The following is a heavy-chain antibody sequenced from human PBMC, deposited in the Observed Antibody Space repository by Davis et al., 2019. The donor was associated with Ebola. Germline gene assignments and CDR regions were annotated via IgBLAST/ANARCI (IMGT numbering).Heavy chain of an antibody. J-gene: IGHJ4*02. D-gene: IGHD2-15*01. CDR1: GGPISSYY. CDR3: ARRYCSGGSCYYGY. V-gene: IGHV4-59*01. Sequence: MPGGSLRLSCTASGGPISSYYWSWIRQPPGKGLEWIGYIHYSGSTNYNPSLKSRVTISVDTSKNQFSLKLSSVTAADPAVYYCARRYCSGGSCYYGYWGQGTLVTVSS. CDR2: IHYSGST.